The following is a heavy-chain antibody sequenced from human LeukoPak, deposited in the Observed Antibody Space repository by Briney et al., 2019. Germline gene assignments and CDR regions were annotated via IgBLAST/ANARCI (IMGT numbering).Heavy chain of an antibody. CDR1: GGSFSGYY. D-gene: IGHD5-18*01. J-gene: IGHJ4*02. V-gene: IGHV4-34*01. Sequence: PSETLSLTCAVYGGSFSGYYWSWIRQPPGKGLEWIGEINHSGSTNYNPSLKSRVTISADTSKNQFSLKLSSVTAADTAVYYCARGRYSYGYFGHWGQRTLVTVSS. CDR2: INHSGST. CDR3: ARGRYSYGYFGH.